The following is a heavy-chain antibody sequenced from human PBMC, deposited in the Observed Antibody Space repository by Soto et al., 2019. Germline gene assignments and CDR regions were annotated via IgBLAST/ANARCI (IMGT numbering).Heavy chain of an antibody. Sequence: SVKVSCQASGGTFSSYAISWVRQAPGQGLEWMGGIIPIFGTANYAQKFQGRVTITADKSTSTAYMELSSLRSEDTAVYYCARVKVYGFFAVDWFDPWGQGTLVTVSS. CDR3: ARVKVYGFFAVDWFDP. V-gene: IGHV1-69*06. J-gene: IGHJ5*02. CDR1: GGTFSSYA. CDR2: IIPIFGTA. D-gene: IGHD2-8*01.